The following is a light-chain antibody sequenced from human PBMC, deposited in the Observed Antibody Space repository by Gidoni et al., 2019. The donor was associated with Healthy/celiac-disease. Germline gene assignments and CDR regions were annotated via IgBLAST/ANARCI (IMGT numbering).Light chain of an antibody. J-gene: IGKJ3*01. CDR2: LGS. V-gene: IGKV2-28*01. CDR1: QSRLHSNGYNY. CDR3: MQALQTLFT. Sequence: DSEMTQSPLYVPVTAGEPASISCRSRQSRLHSNGYNYLAWYLQTPGQSPQLLIDLGSNRASGVPDRFRGSGSGTDFTLKISSLEAEDVGVYYCMQALQTLFTFGPGTKVDIK.